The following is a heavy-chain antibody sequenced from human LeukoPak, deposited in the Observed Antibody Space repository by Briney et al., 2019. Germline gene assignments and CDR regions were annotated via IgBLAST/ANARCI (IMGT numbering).Heavy chain of an antibody. CDR2: IYPGDSDT. D-gene: IGHD5/OR15-5a*01. Sequence: GESLKISCKGSGYSFTSYWIGWVRQMPGKGLEWMGIIYPGDSDTRYSPSFQGQVTISADKSISTAYLQWSSLKASDTAMYYCASRSSPTYYYYYMDVWGKGTTVTVSS. J-gene: IGHJ6*03. V-gene: IGHV5-51*01. CDR1: GYSFTSYW. CDR3: ASRSSPTYYYYYMDV.